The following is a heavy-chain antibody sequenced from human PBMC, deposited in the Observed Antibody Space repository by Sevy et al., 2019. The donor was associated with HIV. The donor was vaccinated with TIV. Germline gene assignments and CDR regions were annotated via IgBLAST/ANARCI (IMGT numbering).Heavy chain of an antibody. CDR3: ARGWALLAVTASRFDFDY. CDR2: ITPNSGGT. D-gene: IGHD2-21*02. V-gene: IGHV1-2*02. J-gene: IGHJ4*02. Sequence: ASVKVSCKASGYTFIGYYIHWVRQAPGQGLEWMGWITPNSGGTNYEQRFQGRVTMTSDTSISTAYMELSRLRSDDTAVYYCARGWALLAVTASRFDFDYWGQGTLVTVSS. CDR1: GYTFIGYY.